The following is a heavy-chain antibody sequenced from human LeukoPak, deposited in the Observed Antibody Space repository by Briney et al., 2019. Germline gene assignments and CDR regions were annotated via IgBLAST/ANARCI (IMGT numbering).Heavy chain of an antibody. CDR1: GFTFSSYG. CDR2: ISYDGSNK. Sequence: GGSLRLSCAASGFTFSSYGMHWVRQAPGKGLEWVAVISYDGSNKYYADSVKGRFTISRDNSKNTLYLQMNRLRAEDTAVYYCAKSGYYDSSGSPGAGDYWGQGTLVTVSS. J-gene: IGHJ4*02. D-gene: IGHD3-22*01. CDR3: AKSGYYDSSGSPGAGDY. V-gene: IGHV3-30*18.